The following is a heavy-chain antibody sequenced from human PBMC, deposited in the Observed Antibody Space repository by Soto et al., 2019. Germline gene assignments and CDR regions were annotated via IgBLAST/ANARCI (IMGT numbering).Heavy chain of an antibody. J-gene: IGHJ4*02. CDR1: GFCLSDYY. CDR3: ARMGSGYDFVL. D-gene: IGHD5-12*01. CDR2: ISSSGATT. Sequence: QVQMVESGGGLVKPGGSLRLSCAVSGFCLSDYYMSWIRQAPGKRLEWVSKISSSGATTDYADSVKGRFTISRDNAKNSLYLQMNSLRVEDMAVYYCARMGSGYDFVLWGQGTLVTVSS. V-gene: IGHV3-11*01.